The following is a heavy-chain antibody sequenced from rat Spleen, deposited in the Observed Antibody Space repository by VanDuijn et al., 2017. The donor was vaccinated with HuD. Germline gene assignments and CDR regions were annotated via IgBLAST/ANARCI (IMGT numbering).Heavy chain of an antibody. CDR2: IGTGGGDT. V-gene: IGHV5S13*01. CDR3: ARPDYSSSAEYYFDY. J-gene: IGHJ2*01. D-gene: IGHD1-2*01. CDR1: GFTFSNYG. Sequence: EVQLVESGGGLVQPGRSLKLSCAPSGFTFSNYGMAWVRQAPTKGLEWVASIGTGGGDTYYRDSVKGRFTISRDNAKNTQYLQMDSLRSEDTATYYCARPDYSSSAEYYFDYWGQGVMVTVSS.